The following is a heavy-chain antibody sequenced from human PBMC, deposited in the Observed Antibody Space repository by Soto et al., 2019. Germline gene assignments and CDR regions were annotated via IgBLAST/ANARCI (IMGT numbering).Heavy chain of an antibody. J-gene: IGHJ4*02. D-gene: IGHD3-10*01. V-gene: IGHV1-69*19. CDR2: IIPIFGTP. Sequence: QVQLVQSGAEVKKPGSSVKVSCKASGGIFSTYAISWLRQAPGQGLEWKGGIIPIFGTPNYAQRFQGRVTFTAAESTSTAYMELSRLRSEDTAVYYCARDRDDYGSGNYYNRIDFWGQGTLVTVSS. CDR3: ARDRDDYGSGNYYNRIDF. CDR1: GGIFSTYA.